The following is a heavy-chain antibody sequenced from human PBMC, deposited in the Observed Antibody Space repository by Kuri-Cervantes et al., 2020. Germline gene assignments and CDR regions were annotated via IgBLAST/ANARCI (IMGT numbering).Heavy chain of an antibody. Sequence: ASVKVSCKASGYTFTSYAMHWVRQAPGQRLEWMGWSNAGNGNTKYSQEFQGRVTITRDTSASTAYMELSSLRSEDTAVYYCARDSLPDTAYYYYGMDVWGQGTTVTVSS. CDR1: GYTFTSYA. CDR3: ARDSLPDTAYYYYGMDV. D-gene: IGHD5-18*01. CDR2: SNAGNGNT. J-gene: IGHJ6*02. V-gene: IGHV1-3*02.